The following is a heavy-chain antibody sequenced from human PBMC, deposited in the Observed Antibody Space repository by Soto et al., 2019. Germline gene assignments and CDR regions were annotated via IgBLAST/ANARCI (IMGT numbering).Heavy chain of an antibody. CDR3: ARLLAIPRAFDY. J-gene: IGHJ4*02. V-gene: IGHV4-31*03. CDR2: IYYSGST. CDR1: GGSISRGGYY. D-gene: IGHD2-2*02. Sequence: SETLSLTCTVSGGSISRGGYYWSWIRQHPGKGLEWIGYIYYSGSTYYNPSLKSRVTISVDTSKNQFSLKLSSVTAADTAVYYCARLLAIPRAFDYWGQGTLVTVSS.